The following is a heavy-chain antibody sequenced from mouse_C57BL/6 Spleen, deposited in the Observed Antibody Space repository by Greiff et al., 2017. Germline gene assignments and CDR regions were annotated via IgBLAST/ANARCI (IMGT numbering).Heavy chain of an antibody. Sequence: QVQLQQSGAELVLPGASVKLSCKASGFTFTSSWMPWVKQRPGQGLEWIGEIDPSDSYTNYNQKFKGESTLTVDKSSSTAYMQLSSLTSEDSAVYYCARGGDYWGQGTSVTVSS. V-gene: IGHV1-69*01. CDR1: GFTFTSSW. CDR2: IDPSDSYT. CDR3: ARGGDY. J-gene: IGHJ4*01.